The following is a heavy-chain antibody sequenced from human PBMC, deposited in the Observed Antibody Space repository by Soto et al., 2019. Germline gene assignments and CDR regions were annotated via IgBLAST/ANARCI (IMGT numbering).Heavy chain of an antibody. J-gene: IGHJ4*02. CDR1: GFSLSTSGVG. V-gene: IGHV2-5*02. CDR3: AHFSHQPGGTWLVRRETIIFDY. D-gene: IGHD6-19*01. CDR2: IYWDDDK. Sequence: QITLKESGPTLVKPTQTLTLTCTFSGFSLSTSGVGVGWIRQPPGKALEWLALIYWDDDKRYSPSLKSRLTITKDTSKNQVVLTMTNMDPVDTATYYCAHFSHQPGGTWLVRRETIIFDYWGQGTLVTVSS.